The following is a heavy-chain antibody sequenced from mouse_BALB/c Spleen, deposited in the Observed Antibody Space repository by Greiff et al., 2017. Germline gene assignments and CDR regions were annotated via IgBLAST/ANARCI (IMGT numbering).Heavy chain of an antibody. CDR3: ARRDYDSYYFDY. Sequence: QVHVKQSGPELVKPGASVKISCKASGYTFTDYYINWVKQKPGQGLEWIGWIYPGSGNTKYNEKFKGKATLTVDTSSSTAYMQLSSLTSEDTAVYFCARRDYDSYYFDYWGQGTTLTVSS. V-gene: IGHV1-84*02. J-gene: IGHJ2*01. D-gene: IGHD2-4*01. CDR2: IYPGSGNT. CDR1: GYTFTDYY.